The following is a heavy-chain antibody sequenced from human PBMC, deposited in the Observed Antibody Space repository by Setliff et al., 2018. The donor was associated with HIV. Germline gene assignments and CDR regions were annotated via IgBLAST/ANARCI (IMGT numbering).Heavy chain of an antibody. CDR1: GYSFTTYW. Sequence: GESLKISCWGSGYSFTTYWIAWVRQMPGKGLEWMGIIYSGDSETRHSPAFRGHVTVSVDKSINTAYLHWNSLKASDTAIYYCARTTSSKWEKWYFDVWGRGTLVTVSS. CDR2: IYSGDSET. V-gene: IGHV5-51*01. CDR3: ARTTSSKWEKWYFDV. D-gene: IGHD4-4*01. J-gene: IGHJ2*01.